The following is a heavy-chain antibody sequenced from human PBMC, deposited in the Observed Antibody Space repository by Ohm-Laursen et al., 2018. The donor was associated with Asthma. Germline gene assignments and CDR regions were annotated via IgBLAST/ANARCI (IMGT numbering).Heavy chain of an antibody. V-gene: IGHV3-30*19. Sequence: SLRLSCAASGFTFSSYGMHWVRQAPGKGLEWVAVISYDGSSQHYADSVKGRFTVSRDNSKNTMYLQMNSLSAEDTAMYYCARLSSGYDAFDIWGQGTMVTVSS. CDR3: ARLSSGYDAFDI. J-gene: IGHJ3*02. D-gene: IGHD6-19*01. CDR2: ISYDGSSQ. CDR1: GFTFSSYG.